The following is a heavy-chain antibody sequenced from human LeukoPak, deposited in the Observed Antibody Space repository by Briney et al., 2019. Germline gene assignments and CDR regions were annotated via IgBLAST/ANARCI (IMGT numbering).Heavy chain of an antibody. CDR3: ARSPYSSSWFDY. CDR1: GFTFSSYS. Sequence: SGGSLRLSCAASGFTFSSYSMNWVGQAPGKGLEWVSSISSSSSYIYYADSVKGRFTISRDNAKNSLYLQMNSLRAEDTAVYYCARSPYSSSWFDYWGQGTLVTVSS. J-gene: IGHJ4*02. D-gene: IGHD6-13*01. CDR2: ISSSSSYI. V-gene: IGHV3-21*01.